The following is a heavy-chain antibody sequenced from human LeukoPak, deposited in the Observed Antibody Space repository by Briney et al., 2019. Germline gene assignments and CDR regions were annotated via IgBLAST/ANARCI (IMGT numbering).Heavy chain of an antibody. CDR1: GGSFSGYY. J-gene: IGHJ3*02. Sequence: SETLSLTCAVSGGSFSGYYWSWIRQPPGKGLEWVGEINHSGGSNYNPALKSRVTISVDTSKNQFSLKLSSVTAADTAVYYCARGGSVRWSLYGDYPSRYYDAFDIWGQGTMVTVSS. D-gene: IGHD4-17*01. CDR2: INHSGGS. V-gene: IGHV4-34*01. CDR3: ARGGSVRWSLYGDYPSRYYDAFDI.